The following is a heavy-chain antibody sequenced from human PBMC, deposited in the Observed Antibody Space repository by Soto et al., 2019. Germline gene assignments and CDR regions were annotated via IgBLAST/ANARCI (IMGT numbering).Heavy chain of an antibody. CDR3: ARDRDSWNYGPYFQH. CDR2: IWYDGSNK. D-gene: IGHD1-7*01. Sequence: QVRLVESGGGVVQPGRSLRLSCAASGFTFSSYGMHWVRQAPGKGLEWVAVIWYDGSNKYYADSVKGRFTISRDNSKNTLYLQMNSLRAEDTAVYYCARDRDSWNYGPYFQHWGQGTLVTVSS. J-gene: IGHJ1*01. V-gene: IGHV3-33*01. CDR1: GFTFSSYG.